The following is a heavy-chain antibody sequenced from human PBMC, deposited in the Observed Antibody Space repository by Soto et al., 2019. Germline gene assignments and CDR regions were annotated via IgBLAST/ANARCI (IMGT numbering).Heavy chain of an antibody. CDR2: IYYSGST. J-gene: IGHJ6*02. D-gene: IGHD3-9*01. V-gene: IGHV4-30-4*01. CDR1: GGSISSGDYY. Sequence: QVQLQESGPGLVKPSQTLSLTCTVSGGSISSGDYYWSWIRQPPGKGLEWIGYIYYSGSTYYNPSLKSRVTITVDTSKSQCSLKLSSVTAADTAVYYCDRDSFDWLSHYGMDVWGQGNTVTVYS. CDR3: DRDSFDWLSHYGMDV.